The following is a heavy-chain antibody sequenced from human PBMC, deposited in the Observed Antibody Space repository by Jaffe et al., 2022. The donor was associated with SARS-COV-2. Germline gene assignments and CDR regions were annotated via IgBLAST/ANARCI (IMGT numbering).Heavy chain of an antibody. D-gene: IGHD3-16*01. CDR2: IDWDDDK. CDR1: GFSLSTSGMC. J-gene: IGHJ3*02. V-gene: IGHV2-70*01. CDR3: ARIVGGEFSSSGFTDAFDI. Sequence: QVTLRESGPALVKPTQTLTLTCTFSGFSLSTSGMCVSWIRQPPGKALEWLALIDWDDDKYYSTSLKTRLTISKDTSKNQVVLTMTNMDPVDTATYYCARIVGGEFSSSGFTDAFDIWGQGTMVTVSS.